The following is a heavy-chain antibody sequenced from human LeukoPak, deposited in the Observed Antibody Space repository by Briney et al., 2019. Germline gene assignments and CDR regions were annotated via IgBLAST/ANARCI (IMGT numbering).Heavy chain of an antibody. J-gene: IGHJ3*02. V-gene: IGHV3-48*01. CDR1: GFTFSSYS. CDR3: ARDSNPYCSGGSCTAFDI. CDR2: ISSSSSTI. D-gene: IGHD2-15*01. Sequence: PGGSLRLSCAASGFTFSSYSMNWVRQAPGKGLEWVSYISSSSSTIYYADSVKGRFTISRDNAKNSLYLQMNSLRAEDTAMYFCARDSNPYCSGGSCTAFDIRGQGTMVTVSS.